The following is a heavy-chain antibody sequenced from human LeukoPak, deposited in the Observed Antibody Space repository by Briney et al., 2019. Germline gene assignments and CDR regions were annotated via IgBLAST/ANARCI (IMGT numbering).Heavy chain of an antibody. D-gene: IGHD6-19*01. Sequence: GESLKISCKGSGYSFTSYWISWVRQMPGKGLEWMGRIDPSDSYANYSPSFQGHVTISADRSISTAYLQWSSLKASANAMYNWARHVGGYSSGWTKGLRWFDPWGQGTLVTVSS. CDR1: GYSFTSYW. J-gene: IGHJ5*02. CDR3: ARHVGGYSSGWTKGLRWFDP. CDR2: IDPSDSYA. V-gene: IGHV5-10-1*01.